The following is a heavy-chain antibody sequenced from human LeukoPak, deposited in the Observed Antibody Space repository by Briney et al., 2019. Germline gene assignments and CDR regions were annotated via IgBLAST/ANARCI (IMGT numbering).Heavy chain of an antibody. CDR3: ARGTGRFAR. Sequence: ASVKVSSKASGYTLTGYDINAVRQATGQGLEWMGWMNPNSGNTGYAQKFQGRVTITRNTSISTAYMEMSRLRSEDTAVYYCARGTGRFARWGQGTLVTVSS. J-gene: IGHJ4*02. CDR1: GYTLTGYD. D-gene: IGHD2-21*01. V-gene: IGHV1-8*03. CDR2: MNPNSGNT.